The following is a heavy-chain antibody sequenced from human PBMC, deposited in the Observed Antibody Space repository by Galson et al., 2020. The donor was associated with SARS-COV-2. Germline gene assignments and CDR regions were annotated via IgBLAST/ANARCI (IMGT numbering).Heavy chain of an antibody. V-gene: IGHV3-66*01. CDR2: IYSGGST. CDR1: GFTVSSNY. Sequence: GESLKISCAASGFTVSSNYMSWVRQAPGKGLEWVSVIYSGGSTYYADSVKGRFTISRDNSKNTLYLQMNSLRAEDTAVYYCTSSWSYWGQGTLVTVSS. J-gene: IGHJ4*02. D-gene: IGHD6-13*01. CDR3: TSSWSY.